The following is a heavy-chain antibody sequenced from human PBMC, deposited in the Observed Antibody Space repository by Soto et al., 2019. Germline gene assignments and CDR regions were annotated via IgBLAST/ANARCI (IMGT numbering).Heavy chain of an antibody. D-gene: IGHD2-15*01. CDR2: IIPIFGTA. Sequence: SVKVSCKASGGTFSSYAISWVRQAPGQGLEWMGGIIPIFGTANYAQKFQGRVTITADESTSTAYMELSSLRSEDTAVYYFVCVDEESTPYYYYYGMDVWGQVTTVTVSS. CDR3: VCVDEESTPYYYYYGMDV. J-gene: IGHJ6*02. CDR1: GGTFSSYA. V-gene: IGHV1-69*13.